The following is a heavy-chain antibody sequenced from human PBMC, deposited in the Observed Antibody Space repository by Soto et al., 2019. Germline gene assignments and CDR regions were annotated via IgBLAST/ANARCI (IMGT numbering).Heavy chain of an antibody. V-gene: IGHV4-59*08. CDR1: GGSISSYY. CDR3: ARLLLGYCSGGSCYSGYDYLDV. CDR2: IYYSGST. J-gene: IGHJ6*03. Sequence: SETLSLTCTVSGGSISSYYWSWIRQPPGKGLEWIGYIYYSGSTNYNPSLKSRVTISVDTSKNQFSLKLSSVTAADTAVYYCARLLLGYCSGGSCYSGYDYLDVWGKGTTVTVSS. D-gene: IGHD2-15*01.